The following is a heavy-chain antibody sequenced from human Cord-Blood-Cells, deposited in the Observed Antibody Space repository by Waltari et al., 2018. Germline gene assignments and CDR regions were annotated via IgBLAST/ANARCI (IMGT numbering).Heavy chain of an antibody. CDR1: GGTFSSYA. J-gene: IGHJ2*01. CDR2: IIHILDIA. V-gene: IGHV1-69*09. D-gene: IGHD1-26*01. Sequence: QVQLVQSGAEVKKPGSSVQVSCKASGGTFSSYAISWMRQATGQGLEWMGRIIHILDIAIFVQKFQGRVTITADKSTSTAYMELSSLGSEDTAVDYCARENWEQYFDLWGRGTLVTVSS. CDR3: ARENWEQYFDL.